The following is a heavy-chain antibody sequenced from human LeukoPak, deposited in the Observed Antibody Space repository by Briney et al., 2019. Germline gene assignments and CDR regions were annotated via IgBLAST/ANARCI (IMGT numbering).Heavy chain of an antibody. Sequence: GGSLRLSCAASGFTVSSNYMSWVRQAPGKGLEWVSVIYSGGSTYYADSVKGRFTISRDNSKNTLYLQMNSLRAEDTAVYYCASAPIQSVDIVATPEYYFDYWGQGTLVTVSS. CDR1: GFTVSSNY. J-gene: IGHJ4*02. CDR2: IYSGGST. V-gene: IGHV3-66*01. CDR3: ASAPIQSVDIVATPEYYFDY. D-gene: IGHD5-12*01.